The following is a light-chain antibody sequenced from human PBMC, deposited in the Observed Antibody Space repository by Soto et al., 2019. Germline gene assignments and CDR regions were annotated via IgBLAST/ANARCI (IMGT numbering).Light chain of an antibody. CDR1: QSVSSSY. CDR2: GAS. CDR3: QQYGSSPLWT. V-gene: IGKV3-20*01. J-gene: IGKJ1*01. Sequence: EIVLTQSPGTLYLSPGERATLSCRASQSVSSSYLAWYQQRPGQAPRLLIYGASSRSTGIPDRFSGSGSGTDFTLTISRLEPEDFAVYYCQQYGSSPLWTFGQGTKVEFK.